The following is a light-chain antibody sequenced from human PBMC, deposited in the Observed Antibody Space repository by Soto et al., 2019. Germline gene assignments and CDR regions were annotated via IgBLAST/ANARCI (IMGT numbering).Light chain of an antibody. J-gene: IGKJ1*01. V-gene: IGKV3-15*01. CDR1: QSVSSF. CDR3: QQYSNWPSWT. Sequence: EKVMTQSPATLSMSPGERATLSCRASQSVSSFLAWYQQKPGQAPRLLIYGASTRATGIPARFSGSGSGTEFTLTISSLQSEDSAVYYCQQYSNWPSWTFGQGTKVEVK. CDR2: GAS.